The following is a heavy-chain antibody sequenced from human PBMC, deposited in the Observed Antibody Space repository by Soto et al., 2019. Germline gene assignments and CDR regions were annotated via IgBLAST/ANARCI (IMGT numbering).Heavy chain of an antibody. D-gene: IGHD3-3*01. Sequence: GGSLRLSCAASGFTFSSYGMHWVRQAPGKGLEWVAVISYDGSNKYYADSVKGRFTLSRDNSKNTLYLQMNSLRAEDTAVYYCAKDTGGFWTSFDPWGQGTLVTVSS. CDR1: GFTFSSYG. V-gene: IGHV3-30*18. J-gene: IGHJ5*02. CDR2: ISYDGSNK. CDR3: AKDTGGFWTSFDP.